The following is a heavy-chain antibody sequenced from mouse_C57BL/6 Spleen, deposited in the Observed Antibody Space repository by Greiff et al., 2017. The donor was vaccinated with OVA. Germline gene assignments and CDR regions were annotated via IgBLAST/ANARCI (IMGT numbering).Heavy chain of an antibody. Sequence: QVQLQQSGAELVRPGASVTLSCKASGYTFTDYEMHWVKQTPVHGLEWIGAIDPETGGTAYNQKFKGKAILTADKSSSTADMELRSLTSEDSAVYYCTRISRSFDYWGEGTTLTVSS. V-gene: IGHV1-15*01. CDR1: GYTFTDYE. J-gene: IGHJ2*01. CDR3: TRISRSFDY. CDR2: IDPETGGT.